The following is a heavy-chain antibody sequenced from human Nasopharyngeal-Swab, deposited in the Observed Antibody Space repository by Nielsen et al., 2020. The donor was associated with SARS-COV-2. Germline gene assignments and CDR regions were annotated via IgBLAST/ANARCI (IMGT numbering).Heavy chain of an antibody. Sequence: GESLKISCKPSGFPLASYALTWVRQAPGRGLEWLGFIATNTYGGTAKYAASVRDRFSISRDDSRNVAYLQVDRLTLDDTALYHCVRGQKAFDVWGQGAMVTVSS. CDR3: VRGQKAFDV. CDR2: IATNTYGGTA. CDR1: GFPLASYA. J-gene: IGHJ3*01. V-gene: IGHV3-49*02.